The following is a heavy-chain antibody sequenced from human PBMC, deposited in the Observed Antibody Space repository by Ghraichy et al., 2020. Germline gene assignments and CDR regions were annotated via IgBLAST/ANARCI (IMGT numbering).Heavy chain of an antibody. CDR1: GTSIRAYF. V-gene: IGHV4-59*01. D-gene: IGHD3-10*01. Sequence: SETLSLTCTVTGTSIRAYFWSWLRQPPGKGLEWIGDIFYSGGASYNPSLKSRVTISIDASNNQFSLNLTSVTAADTAVYYCARMGGYKAPLWYWSQGTLVAVSS. CDR2: IFYSGGA. CDR3: ARMGGYKAPLWY. J-gene: IGHJ4*02.